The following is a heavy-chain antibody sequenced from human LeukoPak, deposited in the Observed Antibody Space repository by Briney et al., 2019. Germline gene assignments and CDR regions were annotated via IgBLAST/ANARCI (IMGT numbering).Heavy chain of an antibody. CDR2: VTWNSNAR. CDR1: GFTFDDYA. D-gene: IGHD1-26*01. Sequence: PGRSLRLSCAASGFTFDDYALHWVRQAPGKGLEWVAGVTWNSNARGYADSVKGRFTITRDNAENSLYLQMNSLRAEDTALYYCAKDRAATYYYGMDVWGQGTTVTVS. CDR3: AKDRAATYYYGMDV. V-gene: IGHV3-9*01. J-gene: IGHJ6*02.